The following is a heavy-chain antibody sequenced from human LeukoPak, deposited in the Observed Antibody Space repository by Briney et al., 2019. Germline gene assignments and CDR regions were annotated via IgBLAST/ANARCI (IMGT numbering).Heavy chain of an antibody. V-gene: IGHV1-2*04. Sequence: ASVKVSCKASGYTFTGYYMHWVRQAPGQGLEWMGWINPNSGGTNYAQKFQGWVTMTRDTSISTAYMELSRLRSDDTVVYYCARARRGGYSGYDYAYWGQGTLVTVSS. D-gene: IGHD5-12*01. CDR1: GYTFTGYY. CDR2: INPNSGGT. CDR3: ARARRGGYSGYDYAY. J-gene: IGHJ4*02.